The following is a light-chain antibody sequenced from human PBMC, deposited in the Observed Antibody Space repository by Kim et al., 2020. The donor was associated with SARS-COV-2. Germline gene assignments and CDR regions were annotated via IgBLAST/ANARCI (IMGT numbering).Light chain of an antibody. V-gene: IGLV3-1*01. CDR1: NVGEKY. CDR3: QAWDSSRV. Sequence: SYELTQPPSVSVSPGQTATFTCSGDNVGEKYICWYQQKPGQSPVLIIYQNYKRPSGVPERFSASNSGNTATLTISGTQAMDEADYYCQAWDSSRVFGGAT. J-gene: IGLJ3*02. CDR2: QNY.